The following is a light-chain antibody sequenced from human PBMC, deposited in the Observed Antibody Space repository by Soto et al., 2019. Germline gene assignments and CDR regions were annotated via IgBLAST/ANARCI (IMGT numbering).Light chain of an antibody. Sequence: QSVLTQPASVSGSPGQSITISCTGTSSDVGGYNYVSWYQQHPGKAPKLMIYEVSNRPSGVSNRFSGSKSGNTASLTISGLQAEDEADYYCSSYRNFGTGTKVTVL. CDR2: EVS. CDR3: SSYRN. CDR1: SSDVGGYNY. J-gene: IGLJ1*01. V-gene: IGLV2-14*01.